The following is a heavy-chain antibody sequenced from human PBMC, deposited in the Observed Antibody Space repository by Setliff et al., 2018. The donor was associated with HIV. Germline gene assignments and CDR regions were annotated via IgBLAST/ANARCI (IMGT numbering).Heavy chain of an antibody. D-gene: IGHD3-10*01. CDR1: GDPISNHY. CDR3: ARVEAKVRGATYGMDV. Sequence: SETLPLTCNVSGDPISNHYWNWIRQPPGKGLEWIATIYNSGNSVSNPSLKSRVTISIDTSKNHFSLTLNSATAADSAVYYCARVEAKVRGATYGMDVWGQGTTVTV. CDR2: IYNSGNS. J-gene: IGHJ6*02. V-gene: IGHV4-59*11.